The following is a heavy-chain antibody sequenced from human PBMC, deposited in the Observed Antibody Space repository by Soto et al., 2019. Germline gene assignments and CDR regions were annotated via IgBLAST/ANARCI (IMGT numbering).Heavy chain of an antibody. J-gene: IGHJ3*02. CDR3: ARDQHIVVVTAARGAFDI. Sequence: QVQLVQSGAEVKKPGASVKVSCKASGYIFTSYGISWVRQAPGQGLEWMGWISAYNGNTNYAQKLQGRVTMTTDTSTSTAYMELRSLRSDDTAVYYCARDQHIVVVTAARGAFDIWGQGTMVTVSS. CDR1: GYIFTSYG. D-gene: IGHD2-21*02. V-gene: IGHV1-18*01. CDR2: ISAYNGNT.